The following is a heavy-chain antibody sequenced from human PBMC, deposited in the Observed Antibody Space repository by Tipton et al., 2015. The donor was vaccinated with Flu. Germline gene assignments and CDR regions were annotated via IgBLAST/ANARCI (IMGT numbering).Heavy chain of an antibody. Sequence: RSLRLSCAAPGFTFSSYGMHWVRQAPGKGLEWVAVIWYDGSNKYYADSVKGRFTISRDNSKNTLYLQMNSLRAEDTAVYYCARGDVGYCSSTSCYTGHDYWGQGTLVTVSS. V-gene: IGHV3-33*01. CDR2: IWYDGSNK. CDR3: ARGDVGYCSSTSCYTGHDY. CDR1: GFTFSSYG. J-gene: IGHJ4*02. D-gene: IGHD2-2*02.